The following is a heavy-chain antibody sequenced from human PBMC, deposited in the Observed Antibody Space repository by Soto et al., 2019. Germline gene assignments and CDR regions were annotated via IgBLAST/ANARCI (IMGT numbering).Heavy chain of an antibody. CDR3: AREGGSGNYRYYAMDV. D-gene: IGHD3-10*01. Sequence: QVQLVQSGAEVKKPGSSVKVSCKASGGTFSSYAISWVRQAPGQGLEWMGGIIPIFGTANYAQKFQGRVTITADESASTAYMELSSLRSEDTAVYYCAREGGSGNYRYYAMDVWGQGTTVTVSS. V-gene: IGHV1-69*12. CDR2: IIPIFGTA. CDR1: GGTFSSYA. J-gene: IGHJ6*02.